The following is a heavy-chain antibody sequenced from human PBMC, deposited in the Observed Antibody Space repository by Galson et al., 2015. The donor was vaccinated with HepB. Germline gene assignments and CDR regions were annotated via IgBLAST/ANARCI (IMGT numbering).Heavy chain of an antibody. Sequence: QSGAEVKKPGESLKISCKGSGSSFPAFWITWVRQRPGKGLEWMGRIDPSDSYTHYSPSFHGHPTISSDKSIPTAYLHLSTLKASDPAIYYSASRHYYFRSGTWQNVSDYWGQGTQVTVSS. CDR3: ASRHYYFRSGTWQNVSDY. CDR2: IDPSDSYT. J-gene: IGHJ4*02. CDR1: GSSFPAFW. D-gene: IGHD3-10*01. V-gene: IGHV5-10-1*01.